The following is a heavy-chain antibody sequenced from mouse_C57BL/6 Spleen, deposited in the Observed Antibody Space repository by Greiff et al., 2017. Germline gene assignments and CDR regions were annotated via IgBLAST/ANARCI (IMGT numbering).Heavy chain of an antibody. J-gene: IGHJ3*01. CDR2: FYPGSGSI. Sequence: VQLQPSGAELVKPGASVKLSCKASGYTFTEYTIHWVKQRSGQGLEWIGWFYPGSGSIKYNEKFKDKATLTADKSSSTVYMEISSLTSEDSAVXFCARHEDLGAWLAYWGQGTLVTVSA. D-gene: IGHD4-1*01. V-gene: IGHV1-62-2*01. CDR3: ARHEDLGAWLAY. CDR1: GYTFTEYT.